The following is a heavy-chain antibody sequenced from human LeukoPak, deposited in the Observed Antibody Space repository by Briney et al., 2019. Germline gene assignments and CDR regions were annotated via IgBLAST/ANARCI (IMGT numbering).Heavy chain of an antibody. Sequence: SETLSLTCTVSGGSISSSSYYWGWIRQPPGKGLEWIGSIYYSGSTYYNPSLKSRVTISVDTSKNQFSLKLSSVTAADTAVYYCARDRDWFDPWGQGTLVTVSS. J-gene: IGHJ5*02. V-gene: IGHV4-39*07. CDR3: ARDRDWFDP. CDR2: IYYSGST. CDR1: GGSISSSSYY. D-gene: IGHD5-24*01.